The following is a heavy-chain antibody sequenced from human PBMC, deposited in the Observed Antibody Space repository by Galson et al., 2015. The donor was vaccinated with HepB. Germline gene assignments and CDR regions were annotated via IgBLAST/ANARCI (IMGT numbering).Heavy chain of an antibody. V-gene: IGHV3-30*03. D-gene: IGHD3-16*01. CDR3: ATLPQRGYVWGIPFDAFDI. Sequence: SLRLSCAASGFTFSNAWMNWVRQAPGKGLEWVAVISYDGSNKYYADSVKGRFTISRDNSKNTLYLQMNSLRAEDTAVYYCATLPQRGYVWGIPFDAFDIWGQGTMVTVSS. J-gene: IGHJ3*02. CDR2: ISYDGSNK. CDR1: GFTFSNAW.